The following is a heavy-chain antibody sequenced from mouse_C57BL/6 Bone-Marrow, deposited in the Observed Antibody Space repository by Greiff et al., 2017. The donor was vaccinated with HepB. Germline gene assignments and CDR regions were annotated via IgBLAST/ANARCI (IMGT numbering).Heavy chain of an antibody. J-gene: IGHJ2*01. Sequence: EVQLVESEGGLVQPGSSMKLSCTASGFTFSDYYMAWVRQVPEKGLEWVANINYDGSSTYYLDSLKSRFIISRVNAKNILYLQMSSLKSEDTATYYCARDGGYYLDYWGQGTTLTVSS. D-gene: IGHD1-1*02. CDR2: INYDGSST. V-gene: IGHV5-16*01. CDR1: GFTFSDYY. CDR3: ARDGGYYLDY.